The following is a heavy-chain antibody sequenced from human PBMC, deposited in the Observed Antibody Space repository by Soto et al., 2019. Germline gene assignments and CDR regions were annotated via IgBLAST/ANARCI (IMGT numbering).Heavy chain of an antibody. CDR3: ARPPWGIYGFDV. CDR1: GVSISSTNY. Sequence: LSLTCEVSGVSISSTNYFSWVRQPPGKGLEWIGEIWHGGITNYNPALKSRVTISVDTSKNQFSLRLTSMTDADTAVYFCARPPWGIYGFDVWGPGTTVTVSS. CDR2: IWHGGIT. V-gene: IGHV4-4*01. D-gene: IGHD3-16*01. J-gene: IGHJ6*02.